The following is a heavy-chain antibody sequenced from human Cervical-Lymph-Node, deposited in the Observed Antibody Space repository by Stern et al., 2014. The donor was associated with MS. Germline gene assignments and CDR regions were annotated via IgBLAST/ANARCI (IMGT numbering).Heavy chain of an antibody. CDR2: IYYGGST. J-gene: IGHJ6*02. CDR3: AREMYSSSYYGLDV. CDR1: GGSMSSRSYY. V-gene: IGHV4-31*03. D-gene: IGHD6-6*01. Sequence: QVQLQESGPGLVKPSQTLSLTCTVSGGSMSSRSYYWTWIRQHPGKGLEWMGYIYYGGSTAYNPSLQSRVTISVDTSKNQFSLNLLSVTAADTAVYYCAREMYSSSYYGLDVWGQGTTVTVSS.